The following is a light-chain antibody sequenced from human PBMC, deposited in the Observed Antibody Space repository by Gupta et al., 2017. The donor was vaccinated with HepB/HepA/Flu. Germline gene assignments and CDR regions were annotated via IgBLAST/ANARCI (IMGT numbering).Light chain of an antibody. CDR3: QSYDSSLVV. J-gene: IGLJ2*01. V-gene: IGLV1-40*01. CDR2: GNS. CDR1: SSNIGAGYD. Sequence: QSVLPQPPPVSGAPGQRVTISCTGSSSNIGAGYDVHWYQQLPGTAPKLLIYGNSNRPSGVPDRFSGSKSGTSASPAITGLQAEDEADYYCQSYDSSLVVFGGGTKLTVL.